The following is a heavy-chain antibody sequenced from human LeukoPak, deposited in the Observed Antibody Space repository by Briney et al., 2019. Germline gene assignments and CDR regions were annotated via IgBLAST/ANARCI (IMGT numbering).Heavy chain of an antibody. CDR3: ARERGRFSWSNWFDP. Sequence: PSETPSLTCTVSGGSISSYYWSWIRQPPGKGLEWIGYIYYSGSTNYNPSLKSRVTISVDTSKNQFSLKLSSVTAADTAVYYCARERGRFSWSNWFDPWGQGTLVTVSS. CDR2: IYYSGST. CDR1: GGSISSYY. J-gene: IGHJ5*02. D-gene: IGHD3-3*01. V-gene: IGHV4-59*01.